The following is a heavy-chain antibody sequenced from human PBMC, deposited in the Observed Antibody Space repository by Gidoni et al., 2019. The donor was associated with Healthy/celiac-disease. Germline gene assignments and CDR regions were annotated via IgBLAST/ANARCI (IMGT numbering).Heavy chain of an antibody. J-gene: IGHJ5*02. CDR1: GFPFSSYS. CDR2: ISSSSSYI. Sequence: EVQLVESGGGLVKPGGSLRLSCAASGFPFSSYSMNWVRQAPGKGLEWVSSISSSSSYIYYADSVKGRFTISRDNAKNSLYLQMNSLRAEDTAVYYCARLKGCLGSTSCYTWFDPWGQGTLVTVSS. CDR3: ARLKGCLGSTSCYTWFDP. D-gene: IGHD2-2*02. V-gene: IGHV3-21*01.